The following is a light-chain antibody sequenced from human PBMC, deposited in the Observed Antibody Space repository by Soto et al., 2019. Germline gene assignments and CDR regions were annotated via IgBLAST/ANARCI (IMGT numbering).Light chain of an antibody. V-gene: IGLV2-14*01. CDR3: SSYTPTNTYV. CDR1: SSDIGGYNY. Sequence: QSVLTQPASVSGSPGQSITISCTGTSSDIGGYNYVSWYQQHPGKAPKLMIYEVTNRPSGISNRFSGSKSGNTASLTISGLQAGDEADYYCSSYTPTNTYVFGTGTKVTVL. CDR2: EVT. J-gene: IGLJ1*01.